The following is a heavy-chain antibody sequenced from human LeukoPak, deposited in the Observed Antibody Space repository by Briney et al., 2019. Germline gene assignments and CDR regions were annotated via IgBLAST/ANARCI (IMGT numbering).Heavy chain of an antibody. J-gene: IGHJ4*02. CDR3: TTDYLTLDDFWSGYPPG. D-gene: IGHD3-3*01. CDR1: GFTFRNAW. CDR2: IKSKTDGGTT. Sequence: GGSLRLSCAASGFTFRNAWMSWVRQAPGKGLEWVGRIKSKTDGGTTDYAAPVKGRFTISRDDSKNTLYLQMNSLKTEDTAVYYCTTDYLTLDDFWSGYPPGGGQGTLVTVSS. V-gene: IGHV3-15*01.